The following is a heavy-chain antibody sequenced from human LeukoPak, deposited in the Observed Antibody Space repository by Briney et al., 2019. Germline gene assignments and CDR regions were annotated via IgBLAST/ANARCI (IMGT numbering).Heavy chain of an antibody. CDR1: GGSFSGYY. CDR3: ARRYYYYYYMDV. CDR2: INHSGST. Sequence: SETLSLACAVYGGSFSGYYWSWIRQPPGKGLEWIGEINHSGSTNYNPSLKSRVTISVDTSKNQFSLKLSSVTAADTAVYYCARRYYYYYYMDVWGKGTTVTISS. V-gene: IGHV4-34*01. J-gene: IGHJ6*03.